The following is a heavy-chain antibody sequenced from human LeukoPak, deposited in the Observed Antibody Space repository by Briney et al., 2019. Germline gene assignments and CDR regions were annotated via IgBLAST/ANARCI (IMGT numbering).Heavy chain of an antibody. CDR1: GFTLGDYA. CDR2: ISGSGDNT. D-gene: IGHD3-22*01. CDR3: AKGSYYDSSGSFYFDY. J-gene: IGHJ4*02. Sequence: GGSLRLSCTASGFTLGDYAMSWFRQAPGKGLEWVSGISGSGDNTYYADSVKGRFTISRDNSKNTLYVQVNSLGTEDTAAYYCAKGSYYDSSGSFYFDYWGQGTLVTVSS. V-gene: IGHV3-23*01.